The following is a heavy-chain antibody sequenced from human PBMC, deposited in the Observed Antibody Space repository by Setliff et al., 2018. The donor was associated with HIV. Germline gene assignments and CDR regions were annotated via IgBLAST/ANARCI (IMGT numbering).Heavy chain of an antibody. Sequence: GGSLRLSCAASGFTFSNFAMSWVRQAPGKGLEWVSAISGGGGKTDYADSVKGRFTISRDNSKNTLYLQMNSLRADDTAVYYCARRAYCSSTTCFDNWGQGTLVTVSS. CDR1: GFTFSNFA. CDR3: ARRAYCSSTTCFDN. V-gene: IGHV3-23*01. J-gene: IGHJ4*02. CDR2: ISGGGGKT. D-gene: IGHD2-2*01.